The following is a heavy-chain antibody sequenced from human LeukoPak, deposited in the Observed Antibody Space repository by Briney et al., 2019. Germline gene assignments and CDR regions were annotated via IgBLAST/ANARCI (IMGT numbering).Heavy chain of an antibody. Sequence: GGSLRLSCAASGFTFDDYPMLWVRQAPGKGLEGVSGISWNSGSIGYADSVKGRFTISRDNAKNSLYLQMNSLRAEDTALYYCAKDMGYYYDSSVGNDAFDIWGQGTMVTVSS. V-gene: IGHV3-9*01. CDR3: AKDMGYYYDSSVGNDAFDI. CDR1: GFTFDDYP. D-gene: IGHD3-22*01. J-gene: IGHJ3*02. CDR2: ISWNSGSI.